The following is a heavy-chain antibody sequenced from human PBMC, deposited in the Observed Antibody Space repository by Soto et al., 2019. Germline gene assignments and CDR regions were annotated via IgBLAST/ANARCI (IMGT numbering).Heavy chain of an antibody. V-gene: IGHV1-69*01. CDR2: INPNFGTT. CDR3: ARDLGGEATIRF. J-gene: IGHJ4*02. CDR1: GGTFNNFV. D-gene: IGHD5-12*01. Sequence: QVQLEQSGAEVKKPGSSVKVSCKASGGTFNNFVISWVRQAPGQGLEWMGGINPNFGTTNYAQKFQGKVTTTADETTRTSYLELRGLTADATSVYYCARDLGGEATIRFWGQGTLVTVSS.